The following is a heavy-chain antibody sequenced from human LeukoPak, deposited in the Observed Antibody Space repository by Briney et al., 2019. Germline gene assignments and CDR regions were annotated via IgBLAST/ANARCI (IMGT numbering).Heavy chain of an antibody. D-gene: IGHD2-2*01. Sequence: GGSLRLSCAASGFTFSSYEMNWDRQAPGKGLEWVSAISGSGNATYYADSVQGRCTISRDNSKNTLYLEMNSLRAEDTAVYYCARAYCSSTTRYHIHLDYWGQGTLVTVSS. CDR2: ISGSGNAT. CDR1: GFTFSSYE. J-gene: IGHJ4*02. CDR3: ARAYCSSTTRYHIHLDY. V-gene: IGHV3-23*01.